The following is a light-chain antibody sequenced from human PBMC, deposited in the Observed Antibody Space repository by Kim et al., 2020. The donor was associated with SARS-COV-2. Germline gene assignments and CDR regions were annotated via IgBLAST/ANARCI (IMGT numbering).Light chain of an antibody. CDR2: GAS. CDR1: QSISNN. J-gene: IGKJ4*01. Sequence: SPGERATLSCRASQSISNNLAWYQQKPGQAPRLRIFGASTRVTGIPARFSGSGSGTEFTLTISSLQSEDFALYYCQQYINWSPLTFGGGTKVDIK. V-gene: IGKV3-15*01. CDR3: QQYINWSPLT.